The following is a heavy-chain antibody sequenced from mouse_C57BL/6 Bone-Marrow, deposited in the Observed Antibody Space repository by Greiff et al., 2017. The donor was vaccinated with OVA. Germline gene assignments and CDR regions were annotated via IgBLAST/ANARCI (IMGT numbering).Heavy chain of an antibody. J-gene: IGHJ2*01. V-gene: IGHV1-15*01. Sequence: QVQLQQSGAELVRPGASVTLSCKASGYTFTDYEMHWVKQTPVHGLEWIGAIDPETGGTAYNQKFKGKAILTADKSSSTAYMELRSLTSEDSAVYYCTGGSSHYFDYWGQGTTLTVSS. CDR2: IDPETGGT. CDR1: GYTFTDYE. D-gene: IGHD1-1*01. CDR3: TGGSSHYFDY.